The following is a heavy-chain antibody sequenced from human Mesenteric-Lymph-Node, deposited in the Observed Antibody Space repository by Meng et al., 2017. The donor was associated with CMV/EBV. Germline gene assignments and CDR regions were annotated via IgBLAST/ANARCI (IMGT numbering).Heavy chain of an antibody. CDR3: ARYQEENSSGWYFDL. J-gene: IGHJ2*01. V-gene: IGHV1-2*02. CDR1: GYTFTDSY. D-gene: IGHD6-19*01. CDR2: INPNSGGT. Sequence: ASVKVSCKASGYTFTDSYMHWVRQAPGQGLEWMGWINPNSGGTNYAQKFQGRVTMTRDTSISTAYMELSRLRSDDTAVYYCARYQEENSSGWYFDLWGRGTLVTVSS.